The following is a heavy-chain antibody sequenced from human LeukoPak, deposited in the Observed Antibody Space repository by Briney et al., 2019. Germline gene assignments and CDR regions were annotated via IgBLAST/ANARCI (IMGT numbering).Heavy chain of an antibody. CDR2: INHSGST. J-gene: IGHJ6*02. V-gene: IGHV4-34*01. D-gene: IGHD1-26*01. CDR3: ARGGRGLPTNYYYGMDV. Sequence: PSETLSLTCAVYGGSFSDYYWSWIRQTPGKGLEWIGEINHSGSTNYNSSLKSRVTISVDTSKNQFSLKLSSVTAADTAVYYCARGGRGLPTNYYYGMDVWGQGTTVTVSS. CDR1: GGSFSDYY.